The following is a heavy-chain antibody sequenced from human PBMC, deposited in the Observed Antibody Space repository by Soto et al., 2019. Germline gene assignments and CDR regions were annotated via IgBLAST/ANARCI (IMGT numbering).Heavy chain of an antibody. V-gene: IGHV1-69*13. Sequence: GASVKVSCKASGGTFGSCAISWVRQAPGQGLEWMGGIIPIFGTANYAQKFQGRVTITADESTSTAYMELSSLRSEDTAVYYCARSLLESNWFDPWGQGTLVTVSS. J-gene: IGHJ5*02. CDR3: ARSLLESNWFDP. D-gene: IGHD3-3*01. CDR2: IIPIFGTA. CDR1: GGTFGSCA.